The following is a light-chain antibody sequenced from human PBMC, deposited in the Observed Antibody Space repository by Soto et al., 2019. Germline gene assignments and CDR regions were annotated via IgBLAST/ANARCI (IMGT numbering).Light chain of an antibody. CDR3: SSYTSSSTQV. CDR1: SSYVGGYNY. V-gene: IGLV2-14*03. Sequence: QSVLTQPASVSGSPGQAITISCTGTSSYVGGYNYVSWYQQHPGKAPKLMIYDVSNLPSGISYRFSGSKSGNTASLTISGLQAEDEADYYCSSYTSSSTQVFGTGTKLTVL. CDR2: DVS. J-gene: IGLJ1*01.